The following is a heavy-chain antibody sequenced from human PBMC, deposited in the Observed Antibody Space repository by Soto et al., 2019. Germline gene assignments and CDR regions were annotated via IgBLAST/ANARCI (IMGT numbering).Heavy chain of an antibody. J-gene: IGHJ3*02. CDR2: ISGSGGST. D-gene: IGHD5-12*01. CDR3: AKGEDSGRPLDAFDI. V-gene: IGHV3-23*01. Sequence: EVQLLESGGGLVQPGGALRLSCAASGFTFSSYAMSWFRQAPWKGLEWVSAISGSGGSTYYADSVKGRFTISRDNSKNTLYLQMNSLRAEDTAVYYCAKGEDSGRPLDAFDIWSQGTMVTVSS. CDR1: GFTFSSYA.